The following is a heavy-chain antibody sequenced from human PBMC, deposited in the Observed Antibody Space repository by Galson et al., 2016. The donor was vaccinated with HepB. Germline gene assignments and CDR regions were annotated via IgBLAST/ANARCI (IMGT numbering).Heavy chain of an antibody. CDR3: ARATRTYYDFWSGYLGYYYGMYV. J-gene: IGHJ6*02. V-gene: IGHV1-69*04. D-gene: IGHD3-3*01. Sequence: SVKVSCKASGGTFSSYAISWVRQAPGQGLEWMGRIIPILGIANYAQKFQGRVTITADKSPSTAYMELSSLRSEDTAVYYCARATRTYYDFWSGYLGYYYGMYVWGQGTTVTVSS. CDR1: GGTFSSYA. CDR2: IIPILGIA.